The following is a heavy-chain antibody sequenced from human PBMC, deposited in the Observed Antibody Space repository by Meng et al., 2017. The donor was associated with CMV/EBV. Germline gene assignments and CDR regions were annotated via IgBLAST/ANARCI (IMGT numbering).Heavy chain of an antibody. D-gene: IGHD5-12*01. CDR3: AREGALAYFDY. V-gene: IGHV1-69*12. J-gene: IGHJ4*02. CDR1: GGTFSSYA. CDR2: IIPIFGTA. Sequence: QGRVGESGAEVKKPGSSVKVSCKASGGTFSSYAISWVRQAPGQGLEWMRGIIPIFGTANYAQKFQGRVTITADESTSTAYMELSSLRSEDTAVYYCAREGALAYFDYWGQGTLVTVSS.